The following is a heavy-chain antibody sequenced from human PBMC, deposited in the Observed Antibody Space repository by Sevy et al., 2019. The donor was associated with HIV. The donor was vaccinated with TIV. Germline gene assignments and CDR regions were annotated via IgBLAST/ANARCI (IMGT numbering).Heavy chain of an antibody. CDR2: ISYDGSNK. J-gene: IGHJ6*02. D-gene: IGHD5-18*01. V-gene: IGHV3-30*18. CDR3: AKDRAAMVDYYYYGMDV. CDR1: GFTFSSYG. Sequence: GGSLRLSCAASGFTFSSYGMHWVRQAPGKGLEWVAVISYDGSNKYYADSVKGRFTISRDNSKNTLYLQMNSLRAEDTAVYYCAKDRAAMVDYYYYGMDVWGQGTTVTVSS.